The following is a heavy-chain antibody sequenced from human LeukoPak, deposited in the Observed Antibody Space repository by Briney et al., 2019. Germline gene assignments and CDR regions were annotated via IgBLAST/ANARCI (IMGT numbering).Heavy chain of an antibody. V-gene: IGHV3-23*01. D-gene: IGHD6-13*01. CDR3: AKDINGGSSFNWFDP. J-gene: IGHJ5*02. CDR2: ISGSGGST. CDR1: GFTFSSYA. Sequence: GGSLRLSCAASGFTFSSYAMSWVRQAPGKGLEWVSAISGSGGSTYYADSVKGRFTISRDNSKNTLYLQMNSLRAEDTAVYYCAKDINGGSSFNWFDPWGQGTLVTVSS.